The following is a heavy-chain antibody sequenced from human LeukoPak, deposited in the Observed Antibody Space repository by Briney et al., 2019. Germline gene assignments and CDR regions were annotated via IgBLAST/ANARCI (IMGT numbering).Heavy chain of an antibody. V-gene: IGHV3-15*01. D-gene: IGHD2-21*02. CDR3: TTVWNCGGDCSDAFDI. J-gene: IGHJ3*02. CDR1: GFSFRNAW. CDR2: IKSKTDGGTT. Sequence: PGGSLRLSCAASGFSFRNAWMSWVRQAPGKGLEWVGRIKSKTDGGTTDYAAPVKGKFTISRDDSKNTLYLQMNSLKTEDTAVYYCTTVWNCGGDCSDAFDIWGQGTMVTVSS.